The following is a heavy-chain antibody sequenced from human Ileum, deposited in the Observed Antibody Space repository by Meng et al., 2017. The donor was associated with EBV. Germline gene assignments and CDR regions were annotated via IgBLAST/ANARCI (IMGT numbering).Heavy chain of an antibody. CDR3: ATGVADFEY. CDR1: GYTFTSYD. D-gene: IGHD6-19*01. J-gene: IGHJ4*02. V-gene: IGHV1-8*01. Sequence: HVQLLQSGAEVKKPGASVKVSCKASGYTFTSYDINWVRQGTGQRLGWMGWMNPNRGTTGYAQKFQGRVTMTRNISKSTAYMDLSSRRSEDTAVYYCATGVADFEYWGQGTLVTVSS. CDR2: MNPNRGTT.